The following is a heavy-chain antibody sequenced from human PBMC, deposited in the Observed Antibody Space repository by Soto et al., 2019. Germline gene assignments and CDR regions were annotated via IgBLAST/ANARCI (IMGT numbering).Heavy chain of an antibody. CDR1: GGSISSGGYY. D-gene: IGHD3-22*01. CDR2: IYYSGST. Sequence: SETVSLTCTVSGGSISSGGYYWSWIRQHPGKGLEWIGYIYYSGSTYYNPSLKSRVTISVDTSKNQFSLKLSSVTAADTAVYYCARDSDYDWDWFDPWGQGTLVTVSS. V-gene: IGHV4-31*03. J-gene: IGHJ5*02. CDR3: ARDSDYDWDWFDP.